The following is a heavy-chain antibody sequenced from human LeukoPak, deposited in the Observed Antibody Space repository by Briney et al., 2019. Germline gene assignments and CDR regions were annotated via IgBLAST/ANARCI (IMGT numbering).Heavy chain of an antibody. CDR1: GGTFSSYA. CDR3: ARGRKTPSARPRSADYYYYMDV. D-gene: IGHD6-6*01. V-gene: IGHV1-69*06. CDR2: IIPIFGTT. Sequence: SVKVSCKASGGTFSSYAISWVRQAPGQGLEWMGGIIPIFGTTNYAQKFQDRVTITADKSTSTAYMELSSLRSEDTAVYYCARGRKTPSARPRSADYYYYMDVWGKGTTVTVSS. J-gene: IGHJ6*03.